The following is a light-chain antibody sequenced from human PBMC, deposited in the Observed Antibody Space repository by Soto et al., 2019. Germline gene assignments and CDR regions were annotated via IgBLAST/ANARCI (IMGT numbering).Light chain of an antibody. CDR3: QKYNSVPPWT. CDR1: QGISNY. J-gene: IGKJ1*01. CDR2: AAS. Sequence: DIQMTQSPSSLSASVGDRVTITCRASQGISNYLAWYQQKPGKVPKLLIYAASTLQPGVPSRFSGSGSGTDFTLTISSLQPEDVATYYCQKYNSVPPWTFGQGTKVEIK. V-gene: IGKV1-27*01.